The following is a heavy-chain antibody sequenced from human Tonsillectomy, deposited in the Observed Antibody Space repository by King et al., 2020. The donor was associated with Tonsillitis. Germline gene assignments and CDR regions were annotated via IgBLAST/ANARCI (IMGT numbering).Heavy chain of an antibody. CDR2: INPNSGDT. J-gene: IGHJ4*02. D-gene: IGHD3-3*01. Sequence: QLVQSGAEVKKPGASVKVSCKASGYTFTGYYMHWVRQAPGQGLEWMGWINPNSGDTDSAQKFQGRVTMTRDTSISTAYMDLSRLRSDDTAGYYCARGPKDSITIFGVVDPPLDYWGQGPLVTVSS. CDR3: ARGPKDSITIFGVVDPPLDY. CDR1: GYTFTGYY. V-gene: IGHV1-2*02.